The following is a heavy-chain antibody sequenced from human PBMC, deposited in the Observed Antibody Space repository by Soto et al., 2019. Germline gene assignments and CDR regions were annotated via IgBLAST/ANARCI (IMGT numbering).Heavy chain of an antibody. D-gene: IGHD6-6*01. CDR2: INSDGSST. CDR3: ARGSSGSVARYYYYYGMDV. Sequence: GSRRQTGRASGRDRRRYGVDGVRQKKRKGLVWVSRINSDGSSTSYADSVKGRFTISRDNAKNTLYLQMNSLRAEDTAVYYCARGSSGSVARYYYYYGMDVRGQGTTVTVSS. CDR1: GRDRRRYG. J-gene: IGHJ6*02. V-gene: IGHV3-74*01.